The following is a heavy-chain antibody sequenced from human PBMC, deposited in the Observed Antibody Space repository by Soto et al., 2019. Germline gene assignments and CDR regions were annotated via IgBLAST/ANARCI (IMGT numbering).Heavy chain of an antibody. Sequence: QVPLQESGPGLVNPSQTLSLTCTVSGGSVISGGYYWTWIRQHPGKGLEWMGYIHYSGNTYYNPSLKRRLTLSLDTSKNQFSLKLSSVTAADTAVYYCARDRYSYGFVDYWGQGTLVTVSS. J-gene: IGHJ4*02. V-gene: IGHV4-31*03. CDR1: GGSVISGGYY. CDR3: ARDRYSYGFVDY. D-gene: IGHD5-18*01. CDR2: IHYSGNT.